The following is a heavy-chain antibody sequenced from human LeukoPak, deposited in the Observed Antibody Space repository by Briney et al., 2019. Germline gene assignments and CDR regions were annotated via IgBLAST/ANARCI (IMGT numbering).Heavy chain of an antibody. V-gene: IGHV3-74*01. Sequence: PGGSLRLSCAASGNYWMHWVRQAPGKGLAWVSHINSDGSWTSYADSVKGRFTISKDNAKNTVYLQMNNLRAEDTAVYYCVSFYETYWGRGTLVTVS. J-gene: IGHJ4*02. D-gene: IGHD2-2*01. CDR2: INSDGSWT. CDR3: VSFYETY. CDR1: GNYW.